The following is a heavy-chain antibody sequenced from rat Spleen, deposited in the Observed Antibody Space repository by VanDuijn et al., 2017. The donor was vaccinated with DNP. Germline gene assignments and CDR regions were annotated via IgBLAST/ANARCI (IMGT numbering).Heavy chain of an antibody. CDR1: GYSITSNY. J-gene: IGHJ3*01. CDR2: INSAGST. CDR3: ARDYSSYGWFAY. V-gene: IGHV3-3*01. D-gene: IGHD1-8*01. Sequence: EVQLQESGPGLVKPSQSLSLTCSVTGYSITSNYWAWIRKFPGNKLEWMGYINSAGSTNYNPSLKSRISINRDTSKNQFFLQVNSVTTEYTATYYCARDYSSYGWFAYWGQGTLVTVSA.